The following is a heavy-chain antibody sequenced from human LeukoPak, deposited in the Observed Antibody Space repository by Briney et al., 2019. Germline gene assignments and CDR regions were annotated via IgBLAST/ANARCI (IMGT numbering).Heavy chain of an antibody. Sequence: GGSLRLSCGASGFTFSDHFLDWVRQAPGKGLEWVGRTRNKANSYITEYAASVKGRFTISRDDSKNSLYLQMSSLKTDDTAMYYCASIRGTFGYWGQGTLVTVSS. D-gene: IGHD1-26*01. J-gene: IGHJ4*02. V-gene: IGHV3-72*01. CDR3: ASIRGTFGY. CDR1: GFTFSDHF. CDR2: TRNKANSYIT.